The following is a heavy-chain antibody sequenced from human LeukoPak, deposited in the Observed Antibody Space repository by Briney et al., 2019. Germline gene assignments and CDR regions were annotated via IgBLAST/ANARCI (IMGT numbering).Heavy chain of an antibody. CDR2: ISAYNGNT. Sequence: ASVKVSCKASGYTFTSYGISWVRQAPGQGLEWMGWISAYNGNTNYAQKFQGRVTMTTDTSTSTAYMELRSLRSDDTAVYYCARDRHYYGSGTLAYYYYMDVWGKGTTVTISS. CDR1: GYTFTSYG. V-gene: IGHV1-18*01. D-gene: IGHD3-10*01. CDR3: ARDRHYYGSGTLAYYYYMDV. J-gene: IGHJ6*03.